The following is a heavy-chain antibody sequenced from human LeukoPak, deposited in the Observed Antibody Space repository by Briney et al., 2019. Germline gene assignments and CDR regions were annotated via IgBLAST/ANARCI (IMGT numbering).Heavy chain of an antibody. CDR1: GFTFSSYW. V-gene: IGHV3-7*02. J-gene: IGHJ4*02. D-gene: IGHD3-22*01. CDR3: ARTNYYDISGYVY. Sequence: PGGSLRLSCAASGFTFSSYWMSWVRQAPGKGLECVANIKQDGSEERYVDSVKGRFTISRDNAKNSLYLQINSLRAEDTALYYCARTNYYDISGYVYWGQGTLVTVSS. CDR2: IKQDGSEE.